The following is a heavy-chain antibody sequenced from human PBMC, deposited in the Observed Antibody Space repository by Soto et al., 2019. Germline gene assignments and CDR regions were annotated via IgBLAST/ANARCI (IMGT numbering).Heavy chain of an antibody. CDR1: GFSLSTSGMC. CDR2: IDWDDDK. J-gene: IGHJ6*02. V-gene: IGHV2-70*01. CDR3: ARIHGRYDSSGYYYYYYGMDV. D-gene: IGHD3-22*01. Sequence: SGPTLVNPTQTLTLTCTFSGFSLSTSGMCVSWIRQPPGKALEWLALIDWDDDKYYSTSLKTRLTISKDTSKNQVVLTMTNMDPVDTATYYCARIHGRYDSSGYYYYYYGMDVWGQGTTVTVSS.